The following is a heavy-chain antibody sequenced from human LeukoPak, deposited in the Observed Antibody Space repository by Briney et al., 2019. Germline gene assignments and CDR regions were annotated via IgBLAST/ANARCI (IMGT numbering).Heavy chain of an antibody. CDR2: IWYGGSNK. CDR1: GFTFSSYG. V-gene: IGHV3-30*02. Sequence: PGGSLRLSCAASGFTFSSYGMHWVRQAPGKGLEWVAVIWYGGSNKYYADSVKGRFTISRDNSKNTLYLQMNSLRAEDTAVYYCAKDAIVVVPAYYFDYWGQGTLVTVSS. D-gene: IGHD2-2*01. CDR3: AKDAIVVVPAYYFDY. J-gene: IGHJ4*02.